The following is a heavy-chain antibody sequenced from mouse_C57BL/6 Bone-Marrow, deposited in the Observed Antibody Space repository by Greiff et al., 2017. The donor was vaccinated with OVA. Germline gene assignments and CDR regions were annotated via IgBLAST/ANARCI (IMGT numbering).Heavy chain of an antibody. Sequence: QVQLQQPGAELVKPGASVKMSCKASGYTFTSYWITWVKQRPGQGLEWIGDIYPGSGSTNYNEKFKSKATLTVDTSSSTAYMQLSSLTSEDSAVYYCARWDGYYDAMDYWGQGTSVTVSS. J-gene: IGHJ4*01. CDR1: GYTFTSYW. CDR2: IYPGSGST. D-gene: IGHD2-3*01. CDR3: ARWDGYYDAMDY. V-gene: IGHV1-55*01.